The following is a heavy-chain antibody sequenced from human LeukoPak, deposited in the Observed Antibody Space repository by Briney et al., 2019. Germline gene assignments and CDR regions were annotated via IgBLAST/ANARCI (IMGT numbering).Heavy chain of an antibody. CDR3: ARRPPYDSSGYYFSNYYGMDV. CDR1: GFIFSSYG. CDR2: IWNDGTSK. J-gene: IGHJ6*02. V-gene: IGHV3-33*01. D-gene: IGHD3-22*01. Sequence: PGGSLRLSCGASGFIFSSYGMHWVRQAPGKGLEWVAVIWNDGTSKYYADSVKGRFTISRDNSMDTLYLQMNSLRAGDTAVYYCARRPPYDSSGYYFSNYYGMDVWGQGTTVTVSS.